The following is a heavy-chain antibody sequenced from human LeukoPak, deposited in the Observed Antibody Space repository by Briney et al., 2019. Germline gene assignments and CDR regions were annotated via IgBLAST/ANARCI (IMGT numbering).Heavy chain of an antibody. CDR3: ARHGRVVVVANHGMDV. J-gene: IGHJ6*04. CDR1: GYIFTSYW. CDR2: IDPSDSYT. D-gene: IGHD2-15*01. V-gene: IGHV5-10-1*01. Sequence: GASLQISCKGSGYIFTSYWISWVRQLPGKGLEWMGRIDPSDSYTNYSPSFQGHVTISADKSISTAYLRWSSLKASDTAMYYCARHGRVVVVANHGMDVWGKGTTVTVSS.